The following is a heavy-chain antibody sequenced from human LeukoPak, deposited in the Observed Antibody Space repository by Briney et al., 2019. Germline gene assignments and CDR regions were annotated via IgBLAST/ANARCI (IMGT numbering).Heavy chain of an antibody. CDR1: GGSISSGGYY. D-gene: IGHD3-10*01. V-gene: IGHV4-61*02. J-gene: IGHJ5*02. Sequence: SETLSLTCTVSGGSISSGGYYWSWIRQPAGKGLEWIGRIYTSGSTNYNPSLKSRVTISVDTSKNQFSLKLSSVTAADTAVYYCARDREETYYYGSGSYNWFDPWGQGTLVTVSS. CDR2: IYTSGST. CDR3: ARDREETYYYGSGSYNWFDP.